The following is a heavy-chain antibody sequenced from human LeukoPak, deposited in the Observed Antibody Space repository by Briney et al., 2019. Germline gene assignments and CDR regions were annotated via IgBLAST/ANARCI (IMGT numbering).Heavy chain of an antibody. Sequence: GGSLRLSCAASGFTFDDYAMHWVRQAPGKGLEWVSGISWNSGSIGYADSVKGRFTISRDNAKKSLYLQMNSLRAEDMALYYCAKDEGYYGSGNYPHAFDIWGQGTMVTVSS. D-gene: IGHD3-10*01. CDR1: GFTFDDYA. CDR2: ISWNSGSI. CDR3: AKDEGYYGSGNYPHAFDI. V-gene: IGHV3-9*03. J-gene: IGHJ3*02.